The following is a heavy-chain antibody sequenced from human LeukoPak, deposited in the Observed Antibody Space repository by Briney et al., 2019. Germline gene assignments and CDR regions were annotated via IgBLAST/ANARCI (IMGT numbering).Heavy chain of an antibody. V-gene: IGHV1-2*06. Sequence: ASVKVSCKASGYTFTGYYMHWVRQAPGQGLEWMGRINPNSSGTNYAQKFQGRVTMTRDTSISTADMELSRLRSDDTAVYYCARRKYSSSSPQYYYYYMDVWGKGTTVTVSS. D-gene: IGHD6-6*01. CDR3: ARRKYSSSSPQYYYYYMDV. CDR1: GYTFTGYY. CDR2: INPNSSGT. J-gene: IGHJ6*03.